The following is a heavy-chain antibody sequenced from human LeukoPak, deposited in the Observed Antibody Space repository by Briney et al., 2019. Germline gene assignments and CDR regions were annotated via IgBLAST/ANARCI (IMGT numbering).Heavy chain of an antibody. Sequence: ASVKVSCKASGYTFTSYGISWVRQAPGQGLEWMGWISAYNGNTNYAQKLQGRVTMTTDTSTSTAYMELRSLRSDDTAVYYCARVVGIGRQLKNLDYWGQGALVTVSS. CDR2: ISAYNGNT. V-gene: IGHV1-18*01. J-gene: IGHJ4*02. D-gene: IGHD2-21*01. CDR3: ARVVGIGRQLKNLDY. CDR1: GYTFTSYG.